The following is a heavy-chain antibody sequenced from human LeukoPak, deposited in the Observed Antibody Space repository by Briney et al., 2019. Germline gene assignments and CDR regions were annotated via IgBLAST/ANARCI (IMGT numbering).Heavy chain of an antibody. V-gene: IGHV1-8*02. CDR2: MNPNSGNT. J-gene: IGHJ4*02. Sequence: GASVKVSCKASGYTFTGYYMHWVRQATGQGLEWMGWMNPNSGNTGYAQKFQGRVTMTRNTSISTAYMELSSLRSEDTAVYYCARGVGTKLLWFGESSHIDYWGQGTLVTVSS. CDR3: ARGVGTKLLWFGESSHIDY. CDR1: GYTFTGYY. D-gene: IGHD3-10*01.